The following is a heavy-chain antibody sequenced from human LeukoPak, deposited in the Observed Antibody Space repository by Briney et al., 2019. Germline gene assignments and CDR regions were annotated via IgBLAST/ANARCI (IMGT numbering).Heavy chain of an antibody. CDR3: AKGEYSSGWSSVDY. CDR2: LSGSGITT. D-gene: IGHD6-19*01. Sequence: GGSLSLSCAASGFIFSSYTMSWVRQAPGRGLEWVAGLSGSGITTYYADAVKGRFTLSRDNSKTTLYLQKNSLRAEDTAVYYCAKGEYSSGWSSVDYCGQGTLVTVSS. J-gene: IGHJ4*02. V-gene: IGHV3-23*01. CDR1: GFIFSSYT.